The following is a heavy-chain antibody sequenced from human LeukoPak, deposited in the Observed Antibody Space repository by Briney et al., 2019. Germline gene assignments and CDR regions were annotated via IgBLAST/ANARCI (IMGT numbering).Heavy chain of an antibody. D-gene: IGHD6-13*01. CDR3: ARHRRGRGPIIAAAALNWFDP. V-gene: IGHV4-34*01. CDR2: INHSGST. CDR1: GGSFSGYY. Sequence: SETLSLTCAGYGGSFSGYYWSWIRQPPGKGLERIGEINHSGSTNYNPSLKSRVTISVDTSKNQFSLKLSSVTAADTAVYYCARHRRGRGPIIAAAALNWFDPWGQGTLVTVSS. J-gene: IGHJ5*02.